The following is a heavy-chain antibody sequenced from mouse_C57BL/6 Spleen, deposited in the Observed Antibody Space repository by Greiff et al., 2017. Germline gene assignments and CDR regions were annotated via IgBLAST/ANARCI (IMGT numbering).Heavy chain of an antibody. CDR2: IDPSDSET. CDR3: ARENYGSSPWTMDY. V-gene: IGHV1-52*01. J-gene: IGHJ4*01. CDR1: GYTFTSYW. Sequence: QVQLQQPGAELVRPGSSVKLSCKASGYTFTSYWMHWVKQRPIRGLEWIGNIDPSDSETHYNQKFKDKATLTVDKPSSTAYMQLSSLTSEDSAVYYCARENYGSSPWTMDYWGQGTSVTVSS. D-gene: IGHD1-1*01.